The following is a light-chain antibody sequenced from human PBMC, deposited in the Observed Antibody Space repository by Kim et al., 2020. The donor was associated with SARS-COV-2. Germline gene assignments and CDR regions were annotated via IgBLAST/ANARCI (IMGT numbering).Light chain of an antibody. Sequence: IQLSQSPASLSASVGDRVTITCRASQDIGNYLAWYQQNPGKAPKRLIYAASNLQSGVPSRFSGSGSGTDYTLTISSLQPEDFATYFCQQLNSYPLTFGQGTRLEIK. CDR1: QDIGNY. CDR2: AAS. CDR3: QQLNSYPLT. V-gene: IGKV1-9*01. J-gene: IGKJ5*01.